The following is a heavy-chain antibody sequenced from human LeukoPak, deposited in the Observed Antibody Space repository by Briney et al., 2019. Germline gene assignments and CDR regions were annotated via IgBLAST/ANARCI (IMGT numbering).Heavy chain of an antibody. CDR1: GFTFSNAW. D-gene: IGHD2-2*01. J-gene: IGHJ4*02. V-gene: IGHV3-15*01. CDR3: TTVTVRVVPDATDDY. Sequence: GRSLRLSCAASGFTFSNAWMSSVRPAPGKGLEWVGRIKSKTDGGTTDYAAPVKARFTISRDDSKNTLYLQMNNLKTENTAVYYCTTVTVRVVPDATDDYWGQGTLVTVSS. CDR2: IKSKTDGGTT.